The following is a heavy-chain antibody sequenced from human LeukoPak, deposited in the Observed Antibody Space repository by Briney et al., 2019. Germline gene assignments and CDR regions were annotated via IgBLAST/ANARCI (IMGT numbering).Heavy chain of an antibody. CDR2: ISWNRVMI. Sequence: PGGSLRLSCAASGFTFDDYAMHWVRQAPGKGLEWVSGISWNRVMIGYADSVKGRFTVSRDNAKTSLFLQMDSLRAEDTAVYFCARESLVKVFGVLTAATTFDIWGPGTVVTVSS. J-gene: IGHJ3*02. V-gene: IGHV3-9*01. CDR1: GFTFDDYA. D-gene: IGHD3-3*01. CDR3: ARESLVKVFGVLTAATTFDI.